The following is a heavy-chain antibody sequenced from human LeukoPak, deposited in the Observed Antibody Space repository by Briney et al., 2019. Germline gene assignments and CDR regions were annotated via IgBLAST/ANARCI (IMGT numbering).Heavy chain of an antibody. CDR3: AKPLVTIFGVVIRSKSGFDY. J-gene: IGHJ4*02. V-gene: IGHV3-53*01. CDR2: IYSGGST. CDR1: GFTVSSNC. Sequence: PGGSLRLSCAASGFTVSSNCMSWVRQAPGKGLEWVSVIYSGGSTYYADSVKGRFTISRHNSKNTLYLQMNSLRAEDTAVYYCAKPLVTIFGVVIRSKSGFDYWGQGTLVTVSS. D-gene: IGHD3-3*01.